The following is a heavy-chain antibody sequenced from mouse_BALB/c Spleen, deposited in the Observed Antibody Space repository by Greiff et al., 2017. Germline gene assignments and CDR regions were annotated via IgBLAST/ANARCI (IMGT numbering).Heavy chain of an antibody. CDR1: GFTFSSYT. J-gene: IGHJ3*01. CDR3: TREAYGNYGAY. CDR2: ISSGGSYT. Sequence: EVHLVESGGGLVKPGGSLKLSCAASGFTFSSYTMSWVRQTPEKRLEWVATISSGGSYTYYPDSVKGRFTISRDNAKNTLYLQMSSLKSEDTAMYYCTREAYGNYGAYWGQGTLVTVSA. V-gene: IGHV5-6-4*01. D-gene: IGHD2-1*01.